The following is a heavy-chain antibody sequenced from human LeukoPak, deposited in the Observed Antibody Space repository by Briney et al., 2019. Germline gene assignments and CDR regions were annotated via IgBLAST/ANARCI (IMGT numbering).Heavy chain of an antibody. CDR3: ASGSLGDGYGVGDYYQYMDV. J-gene: IGHJ6*03. CDR1: GGTLNSYA. D-gene: IGHD5-24*01. V-gene: IGHV1-69*05. CDR2: IMPLFGTA. Sequence: SVKVSCKASGGTLNSYAISWVRQAPGQGLEWMGGIMPLFGTANYAQEFQGRVTFTTDESASTAYMEVSSLRSEDTAVYYCASGSLGDGYGVGDYYQYMDVWGKGTTVTVSS.